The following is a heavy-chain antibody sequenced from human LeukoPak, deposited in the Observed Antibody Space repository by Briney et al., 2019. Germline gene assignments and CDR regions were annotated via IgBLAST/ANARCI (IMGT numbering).Heavy chain of an antibody. J-gene: IGHJ4*02. Sequence: PGGSLRLSCAASGFTFSSYAMSWVRQAPGKGLEWVSAIGGGGATTYYADSVKGRFTISRDNSKNTLYLQMNSLRAEDTALYYCAKDVGMVWGVMPESFDYWGQGTLVTVSS. CDR3: AKDVGMVWGVMPESFDY. CDR2: IGGGGATT. V-gene: IGHV3-23*01. D-gene: IGHD3-10*01. CDR1: GFTFSSYA.